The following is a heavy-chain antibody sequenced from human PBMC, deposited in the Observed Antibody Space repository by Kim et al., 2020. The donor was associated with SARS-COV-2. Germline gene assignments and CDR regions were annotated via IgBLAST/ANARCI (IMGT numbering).Heavy chain of an antibody. Sequence: ADSVKGRFTISRDNAKNSLYLQMNSLRAEDTAVYYCARAYYYGSGSYCDYWGQGTLVTVSS. V-gene: IGHV3-11*06. D-gene: IGHD3-10*01. J-gene: IGHJ4*02. CDR3: ARAYYYGSGSYCDY.